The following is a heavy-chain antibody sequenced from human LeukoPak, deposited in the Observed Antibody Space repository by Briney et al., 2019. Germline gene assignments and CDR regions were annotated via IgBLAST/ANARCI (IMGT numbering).Heavy chain of an antibody. CDR2: MNPSGST. D-gene: IGHD3-22*01. Sequence: SETLSLTCAVYGGSFSGYYWTWIRRTPGKGLEWIGEMNPSGSTNYNPSLKSRVTISVDTSKNQFSLKLSSVTAADTAVYYCARGRQDVTMIVVVMTAVSYYLDVWGKGITVTVS. CDR3: ARGRQDVTMIVVVMTAVSYYLDV. J-gene: IGHJ6*03. CDR1: GGSFSGYY. V-gene: IGHV4-34*01.